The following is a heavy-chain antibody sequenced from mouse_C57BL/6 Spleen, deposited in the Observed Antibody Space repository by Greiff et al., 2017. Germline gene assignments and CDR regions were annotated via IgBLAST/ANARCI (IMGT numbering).Heavy chain of an antibody. Sequence: VKLQQPGAELVMPGASVKLSCKASGYTFTSYWMHWVKQRPGQGLEWIGEIDPSDSYTNYNQKFKGKSTLTVDKSSSTAYMQLSGLTSEDSAVYYCARGDTTVVAPYYAMEYWGQETSDTVSS. CDR1: GYTFTSYW. V-gene: IGHV1-69*01. CDR3: ARGDTTVVAPYYAMEY. D-gene: IGHD1-1*01. CDR2: IDPSDSYT. J-gene: IGHJ4*01.